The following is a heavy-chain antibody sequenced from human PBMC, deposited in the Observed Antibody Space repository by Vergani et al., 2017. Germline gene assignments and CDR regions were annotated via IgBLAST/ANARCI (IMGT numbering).Heavy chain of an antibody. J-gene: IGHJ5*02. D-gene: IGHD2-21*02. CDR2: IYHSGST. V-gene: IGHV4-38-2*01. CDR1: GYSISSGYY. Sequence: QVQLQESGPGLVKPSETLSLTCAVSGYSISSGYYWGWIRQPPGKGLEWIGSIYHSGSTYYNPPLKSRVTISVDKSKNQFSLKLSSVTAADTAVYYCARGRRDAVVTAIPYNRYDRWGEGTLVTVSS. CDR3: ARGRRDAVVTAIPYNRYDR.